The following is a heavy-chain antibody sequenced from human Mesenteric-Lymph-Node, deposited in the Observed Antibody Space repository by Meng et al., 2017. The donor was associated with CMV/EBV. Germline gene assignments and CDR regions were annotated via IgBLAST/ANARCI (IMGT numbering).Heavy chain of an antibody. J-gene: IGHJ4*02. CDR2: ISGSGGST. D-gene: IGHD5-12*01. CDR3: AKARYSGYNSDY. V-gene: IGHV3-23*01. Sequence: GESLKISCAASGFTFSSYAMSWVRQAPGKGLEWVSAISGSGGSTYYADSVKGRFTISRDNSKNTLYLQMNSLRAEDTAVYYCAKARYSGYNSDYWGQGTLVTVSS. CDR1: GFTFSSYA.